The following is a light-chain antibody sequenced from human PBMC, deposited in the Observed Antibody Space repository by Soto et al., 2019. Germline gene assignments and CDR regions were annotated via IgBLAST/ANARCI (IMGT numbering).Light chain of an antibody. Sequence: EIVLTQSPGTLSLSPGERATLSCRASQSVGSSYLAWYQQKPGQAPRLAIYGASSRATGIPDRFSGSGSGTDFTLTISRLEPEDFTVYYCQQYGSSPLTFGGGTKVEIK. CDR1: QSVGSSY. J-gene: IGKJ4*01. CDR2: GAS. CDR3: QQYGSSPLT. V-gene: IGKV3-20*01.